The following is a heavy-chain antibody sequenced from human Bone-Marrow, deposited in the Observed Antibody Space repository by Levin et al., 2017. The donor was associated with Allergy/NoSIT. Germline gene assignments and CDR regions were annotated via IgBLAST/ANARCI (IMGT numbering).Heavy chain of an antibody. CDR1: GFTFSTFG. D-gene: IGHD3-16*01. CDR2: ISSGGNDI. CDR3: ARDRTFGILRNYGLGV. J-gene: IGHJ6*02. V-gene: IGHV3-21*01. Sequence: KHGESLKISCAASGFTFSTFGVNWVRQIPGKGLEWVASISSGGNDIYYADSVKGRFTISRDNVKHSLYLQMNSLRAEDTAVYYCARDRTFGILRNYGLGVWGQGTTVTVSS.